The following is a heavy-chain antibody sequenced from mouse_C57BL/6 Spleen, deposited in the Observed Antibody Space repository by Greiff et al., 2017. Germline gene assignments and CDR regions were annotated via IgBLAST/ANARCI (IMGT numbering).Heavy chain of an antibody. Sequence: QVQLQQPGAELVKPGASVKLSCKASGYTFTSYWMQWVKQRPGQGLEWIGEIDPSDSYTNYNQKFKGKATLTVDTSSSTAYMQISSLTAEDSAVYYCARRGRNYYAMEDWGQGTSVTVAT. CDR2: IDPSDSYT. CDR3: ARRGRNYYAMED. J-gene: IGHJ4*01. V-gene: IGHV1-50*01. CDR1: GYTFTSYW.